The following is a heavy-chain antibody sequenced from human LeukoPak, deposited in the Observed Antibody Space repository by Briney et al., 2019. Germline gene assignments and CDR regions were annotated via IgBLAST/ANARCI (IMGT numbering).Heavy chain of an antibody. CDR1: GFTFNTYG. J-gene: IGHJ4*02. D-gene: IGHD1/OR15-1a*01. CDR2: IRYDGSNK. V-gene: IGHV3-30*02. Sequence: GGSLRLSCVAPGFTFNTYGMHWGRQAPGKGLGCGAFIRYDGSNKYYADSVKGRFTISRDNSKNTLYLQMTSLRAEDTAVYYCAKDLRPGADGTWHECWGQGTLVIVSS. CDR3: AKDLRPGADGTWHEC.